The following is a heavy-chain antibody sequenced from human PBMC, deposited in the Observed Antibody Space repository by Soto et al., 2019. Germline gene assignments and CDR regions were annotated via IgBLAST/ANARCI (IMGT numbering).Heavy chain of an antibody. CDR1: RGTFSNNG. CDR2: ITPLFGTT. Sequence: QVQLVQSGAEVKKPGSSVKVSCKASRGTFSNNGISWVRQAPGQGLEWMGGITPLFGTTNYAERFQGRVTITADETTGTAYMEMSSLKSQDTAVYYCATAPTVAGLPLWYFDFWGQGTLVTVSS. J-gene: IGHJ4*02. D-gene: IGHD2-21*01. V-gene: IGHV1-69*01. CDR3: ATAPTVAGLPLWYFDF.